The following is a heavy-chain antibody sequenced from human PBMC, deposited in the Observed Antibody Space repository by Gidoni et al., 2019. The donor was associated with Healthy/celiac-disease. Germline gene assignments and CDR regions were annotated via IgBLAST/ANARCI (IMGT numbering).Heavy chain of an antibody. V-gene: IGHV3-23*04. CDR1: GFPFSSYA. CDR3: AKDQYSYRVLFDY. D-gene: IGHD3-16*02. Sequence: EVQLVESGGGLVQPGGSLRLSCAASGFPFSSYAMSWVRQAPGKGLAWVSAISGSGGSTYYADSVKGRFTISRDNSKNTLYLQMNSLRAEDTAVYYCAKDQYSYRVLFDYWGQGTLVTVSS. CDR2: ISGSGGST. J-gene: IGHJ4*02.